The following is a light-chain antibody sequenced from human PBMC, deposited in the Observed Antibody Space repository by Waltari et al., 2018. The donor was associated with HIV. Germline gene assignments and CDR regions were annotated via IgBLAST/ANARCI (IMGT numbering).Light chain of an antibody. V-gene: IGLV3-1*01. CDR3: QAWDSSSAVV. CDR1: KLGDTY. J-gene: IGLJ2*01. Sequence: SYELTQPPSVSVSPGQTVSITCSGDKLGDTYASWYQQKPGQSPVLVIYQNSKRPSGIPERFSGSNSGDTATLTISGTQAVDEADYYCQAWDSSSAVVFGGGTKLTVL. CDR2: QNS.